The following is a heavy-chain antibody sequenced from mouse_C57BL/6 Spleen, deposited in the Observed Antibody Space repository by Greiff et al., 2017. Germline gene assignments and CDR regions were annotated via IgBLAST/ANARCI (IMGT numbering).Heavy chain of an antibody. J-gene: IGHJ4*01. V-gene: IGHV5-17*01. CDR1: GFTFSDYG. D-gene: IGHD1-1*01. CDR2: ISSGSSTI. CDR3: ARERIYLLGDAMDY. Sequence: EVQVVESGGGLVKPGGSLKLSCAASGFTFSDYGMHWVRQAPEKGLEWVAYISSGSSTIYYADTVKGRFTISRDNAKNTLFLQMTSLRSEDTAMYYCARERIYLLGDAMDYWGQGTSVTVSS.